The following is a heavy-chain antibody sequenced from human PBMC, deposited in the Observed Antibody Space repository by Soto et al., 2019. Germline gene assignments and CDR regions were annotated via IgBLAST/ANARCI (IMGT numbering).Heavy chain of an antibody. D-gene: IGHD5-12*01. CDR1: GFPFNNYY. V-gene: IGHV3-7*03. J-gene: IGHJ5*02. CDR3: AKDRTTIVLSNWFDP. Sequence: GGSLRLSCTASGFPFNNYYMTWVRQASGKGLEWVASIKEDGNEKYYADSVKGRFTISRDNSKNTLYLQMNSLRAEDTAVYYCAKDRTTIVLSNWFDPWGQGTLVTVSS. CDR2: IKEDGNEK.